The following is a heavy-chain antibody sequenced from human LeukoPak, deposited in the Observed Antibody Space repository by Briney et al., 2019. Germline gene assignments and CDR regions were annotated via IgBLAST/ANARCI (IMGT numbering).Heavy chain of an antibody. CDR1: GFTFTSYA. Sequence: GGSLRLSCAASGFTFTSYAMHWVRQAPGKGLEWVAVISYDGSIQYYADSVKGRFTISRDNSKNTLYLQMNSLRAEDTAVYYCAKESAFVRYFDWSPGAFDIWGQGTMVTVSS. D-gene: IGHD3-9*01. CDR3: AKESAFVRYFDWSPGAFDI. V-gene: IGHV3-30*04. CDR2: ISYDGSIQ. J-gene: IGHJ3*02.